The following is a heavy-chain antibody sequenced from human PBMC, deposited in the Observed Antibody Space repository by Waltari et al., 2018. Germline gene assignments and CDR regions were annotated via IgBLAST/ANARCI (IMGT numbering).Heavy chain of an antibody. Sequence: QVQLVQSGAEVKKPGASVKVSCKASGYTFTSYDINWVRQATGQGLEWMGWMNPNSGNTGYAQKFRGRVTMTRNTSISTAYMELSSLRSEDTAVYYCARFPDEYSGSYYDYWGQGTLVTVSS. J-gene: IGHJ4*02. CDR2: MNPNSGNT. V-gene: IGHV1-8*01. CDR3: ARFPDEYSGSYYDY. CDR1: GYTFTSYD. D-gene: IGHD1-26*01.